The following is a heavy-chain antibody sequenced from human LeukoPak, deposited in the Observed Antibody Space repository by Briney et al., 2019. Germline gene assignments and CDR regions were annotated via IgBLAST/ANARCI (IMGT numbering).Heavy chain of an antibody. CDR3: ARGSLVRGGGFDY. J-gene: IGHJ4*02. D-gene: IGHD3-10*01. CDR2: ISSSSSYI. Sequence: GGSLRLSCAASGFTFSSYSMNWVRQAPGKGLEWVSSISSSSSYIYYADSVKGRFTISRDNAKNSLYLQMNSLRAENTAVYYCARGSLVRGGGFDYWGQGTLVTVSS. V-gene: IGHV3-21*01. CDR1: GFTFSSYS.